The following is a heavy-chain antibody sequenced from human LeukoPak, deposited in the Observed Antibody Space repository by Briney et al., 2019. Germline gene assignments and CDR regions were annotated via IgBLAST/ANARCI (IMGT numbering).Heavy chain of an antibody. D-gene: IGHD3-22*01. CDR3: ARGSRNYYDTSGYYPA. V-gene: IGHV6-1*01. J-gene: IGHJ4*02. CDR1: GDSVSSNSAA. Sequence: SQTLSLTCAISGDSVSSNSAAWNWIRQSPSRGLEWLGRTYYRSKWYNDYAVSVKSRITINPDTSKNQFSLQLNSVTPEDTAIYYCARGSRNYYDTSGYYPAWGQGTLVTVSS. CDR2: TYYRSKWYN.